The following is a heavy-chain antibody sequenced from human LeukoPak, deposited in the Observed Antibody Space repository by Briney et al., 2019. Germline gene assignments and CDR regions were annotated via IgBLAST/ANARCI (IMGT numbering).Heavy chain of an antibody. Sequence: SETLSLTCTVSGGSISSYYWSWIRQPPGKGLEWIGYIYYSGSTNYNPSLKSRVTISVDTSKNQFSLKLSSVTAADTAVYYCARVPSVITASDYWGQGTLVTVSS. CDR2: IYYSGST. V-gene: IGHV4-59*12. J-gene: IGHJ4*02. D-gene: IGHD3-10*01. CDR3: ARVPSVITASDY. CDR1: GGSISSYY.